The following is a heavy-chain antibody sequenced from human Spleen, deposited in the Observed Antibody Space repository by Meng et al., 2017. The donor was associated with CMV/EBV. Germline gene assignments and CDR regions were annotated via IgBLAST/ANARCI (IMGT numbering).Heavy chain of an antibody. CDR2: ISYDGSNK. D-gene: IGHD1-26*01. CDR1: GFTFSSYA. CDR3: AKGYYSGSSYDAFDI. J-gene: IGHJ3*02. Sequence: GESLKISCAASGFTFSSYAMHWVRQAPGKGLEWVTVISYDGSNKYYAESVKGRFTISRDNSKNTLYLQMNSLRAEDTAVYYCAKGYYSGSSYDAFDIWGQGTMVTVSS. V-gene: IGHV3-30-3*01.